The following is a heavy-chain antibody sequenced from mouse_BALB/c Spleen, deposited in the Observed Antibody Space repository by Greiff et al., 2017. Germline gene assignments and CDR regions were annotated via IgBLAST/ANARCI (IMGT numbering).Heavy chain of an antibody. CDR3: AKLTRVYYAMDY. V-gene: IGHV2-9*02. CDR1: GFSLTSYG. J-gene: IGHJ4*01. Sequence: VQRVESGPGLVAPSQSLSITCTVSGFSLTSYGVHWVRQPPGKGLEWLGVIWAGGSTNYNSALMSRLSISKDNSKSQVFLKMNSLQTDDTATYYCAKLTRVYYAMDYWGQGTSVTVSS. CDR2: IWAGGST.